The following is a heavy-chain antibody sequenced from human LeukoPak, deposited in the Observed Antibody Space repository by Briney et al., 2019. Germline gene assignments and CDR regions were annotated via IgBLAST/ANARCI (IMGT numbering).Heavy chain of an antibody. V-gene: IGHV3-23*01. Sequence: GGSLRLSCAASGFTFSSYAMSWVRQAPGKGLEWVSAISGSGGSTYYADSVKGRFTISRDNSKNTLYLQMNSLRAEDSAVYYCAKDPYYYDSVGYYYDWGQGTLVIVSS. CDR2: ISGSGGST. CDR1: GFTFSSYA. D-gene: IGHD3-22*01. CDR3: AKDPYYYDSVGYYYD. J-gene: IGHJ4*02.